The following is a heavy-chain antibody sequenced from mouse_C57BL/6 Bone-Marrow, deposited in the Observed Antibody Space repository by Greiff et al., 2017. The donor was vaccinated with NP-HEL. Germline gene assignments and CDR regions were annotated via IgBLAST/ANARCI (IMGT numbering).Heavy chain of an antibody. Sequence: EVMLVESGGGLVQPGGSLSLSCAASGFTFTDYYMSWVRQPPGKALEWLGFIRNKANGYTTEYSASVKGRFTISRYNSQSILYLQMNALRAEDSATYYGARYRGGLRRDYFDDWGKGTTLTVSS. V-gene: IGHV7-3*01. CDR1: GFTFTDYY. CDR2: IRNKANGYTT. J-gene: IGHJ2*01. D-gene: IGHD2-2*01. CDR3: ARYRGGLRRDYFDD.